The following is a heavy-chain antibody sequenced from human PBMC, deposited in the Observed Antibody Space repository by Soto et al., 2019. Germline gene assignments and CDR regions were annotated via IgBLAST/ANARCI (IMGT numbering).Heavy chain of an antibody. CDR3: ARDSGPNDYGDFLGMDV. D-gene: IGHD4-17*01. CDR1: GFTVSSNY. V-gene: IGHV3-53*02. CDR2: IYSGGST. Sequence: EVQLVETGGGLIQPGGSLRLSCAASGFTVSSNYMSWVRQAPGKGLEWVSVIYSGGSTYYADSVKGRFTISRDNSKNTLYLQMNSLRAEDTAVYYCARDSGPNDYGDFLGMDVWGQGTTVTVSS. J-gene: IGHJ6*02.